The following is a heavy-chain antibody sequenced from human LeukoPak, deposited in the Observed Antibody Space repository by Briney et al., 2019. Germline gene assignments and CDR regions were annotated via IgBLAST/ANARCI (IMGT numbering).Heavy chain of an antibody. CDR1: GYTFSTYG. V-gene: IGHV1-18*01. Sequence: GASVTLSCKASGYTFSTYGISWVRQAPGQGLEWMGWISAYSGNANYAQNLQGRVTMTTDTSTSTAYMELRNLRSDDTAVYYCARAPMDSSGYYPNDAFDIWGQGTMVTVST. J-gene: IGHJ3*02. CDR2: ISAYSGNA. CDR3: ARAPMDSSGYYPNDAFDI. D-gene: IGHD3-22*01.